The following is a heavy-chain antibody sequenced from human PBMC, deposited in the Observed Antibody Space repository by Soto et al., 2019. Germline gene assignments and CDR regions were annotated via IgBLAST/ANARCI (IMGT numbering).Heavy chain of an antibody. V-gene: IGHV4-30-4*01. J-gene: IGHJ4*02. Sequence: SEPLSITCTVSGGSISSGDYYWSWIRQPPGKGLEWIGYIYYSGSTYYNPSLKSRVTISVDTSKNQFSLKLSSVTAADTAVYYCARDAGRGYFDYWGQGTLVTVSS. CDR3: ARDAGRGYFDY. CDR2: IYYSGST. CDR1: GGSISSGDYY.